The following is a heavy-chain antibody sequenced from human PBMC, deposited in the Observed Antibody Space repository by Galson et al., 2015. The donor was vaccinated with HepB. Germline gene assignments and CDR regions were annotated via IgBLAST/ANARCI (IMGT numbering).Heavy chain of an antibody. CDR3: ARELTYYYDSSGYYNPGAFDI. V-gene: IGHV3-23*01. D-gene: IGHD3-22*01. J-gene: IGHJ3*02. CDR2: ISGSGGST. Sequence: SLRLSCAASGFTFSSYAMSWVRQAPGKGLEWVSAISGSGGSTYYADSVKGRFTISRDNSKNTLYLQMNSLRAEDTAVYYCARELTYYYDSSGYYNPGAFDIWGQGTMVTVSS. CDR1: GFTFSSYA.